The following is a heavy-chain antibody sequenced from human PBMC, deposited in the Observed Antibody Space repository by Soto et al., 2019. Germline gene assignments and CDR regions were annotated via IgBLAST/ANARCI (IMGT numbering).Heavy chain of an antibody. V-gene: IGHV3-33*01. D-gene: IGHD4-17*01. CDR3: ARAGGTTVTGLWHFDS. CDR2: IWYDGTQK. CDR1: GFTFNTYS. J-gene: IGHJ4*02. Sequence: QVQLEESGGGVVQPGRSLSLSCEASGFTFNTYSMHWVRQPPDKGLEWLAAIWYDGTQKYYADSVKGRFIISRDNSKKTLYLEMNSLRAEDTAVYYCARAGGTTVTGLWHFDSWGQGTLVTVS.